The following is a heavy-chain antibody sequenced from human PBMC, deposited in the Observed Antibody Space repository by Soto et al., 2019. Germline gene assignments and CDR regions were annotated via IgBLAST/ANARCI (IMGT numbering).Heavy chain of an antibody. J-gene: IGHJ4*02. CDR1: GFTFSDYW. D-gene: IGHD3-3*01. CDR3: ATLSTTRPLDY. V-gene: IGHV3-74*01. Sequence: PGGSLRLSCAASGFTFSDYWMHWVRQAPGKGLVWVSHINNDGSSTTYADSVKGRFTISRDNAKNTVYLQMNNLRAEDTAVYYCATLSTTRPLDYRGQGALVTVPQ. CDR2: INNDGSST.